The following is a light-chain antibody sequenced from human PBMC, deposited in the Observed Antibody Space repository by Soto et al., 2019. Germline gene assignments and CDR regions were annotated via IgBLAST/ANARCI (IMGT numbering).Light chain of an antibody. CDR3: QQYNTYPWT. CDR2: KTS. Sequence: DIQMTKFPSTLSALVGDSVTINCRASQSISPWLAWYRQKTGKAPKLLLYKTSSLNSGVPLRFSGSGSGTEFTLTISSLQPDDFATYYCQQYNTYPWTCGQGPKVEI. CDR1: QSISPW. V-gene: IGKV1-5*03. J-gene: IGKJ1*01.